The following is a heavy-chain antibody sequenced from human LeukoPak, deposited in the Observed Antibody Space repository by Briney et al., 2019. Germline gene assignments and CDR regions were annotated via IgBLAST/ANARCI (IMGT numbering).Heavy chain of an antibody. CDR2: IYYSGTT. CDR3: ARLSFSSSGWYPLDY. D-gene: IGHD6-19*01. J-gene: IGHJ4*02. CDR1: GGSISSSSYY. V-gene: IGHV4-39*01. Sequence: SETLSLTCTVSGGSISSSSYYWGWIRQPPGKGLEWIGSIYYSGTTYYNPSLKSRVTISVDTSKNQFSLKLSSVTAADTAVYYCARLSFSSSGWYPLDYWGQGTLVTVSS.